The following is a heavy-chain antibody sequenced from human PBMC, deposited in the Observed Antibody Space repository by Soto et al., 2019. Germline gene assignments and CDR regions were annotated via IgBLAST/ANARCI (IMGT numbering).Heavy chain of an antibody. CDR3: AKSTYNGYPFDY. CDR1: GFTFSSYG. V-gene: IGHV3-30*18. CDR2: ISYDGSNK. D-gene: IGHD5-12*01. J-gene: IGHJ4*02. Sequence: QVQLVESGGGVVQPGRSLRLSCAASGFTFSSYGMHWVRQAPGKGLEWVAVISYDGSNKYYADCVKGRFTISRDNSKNTLYLQMNSLRAEDTAVYYCAKSTYNGYPFDYWGQGTLVTVSS.